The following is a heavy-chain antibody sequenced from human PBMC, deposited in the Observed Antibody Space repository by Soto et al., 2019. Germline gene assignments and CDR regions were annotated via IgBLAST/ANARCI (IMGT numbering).Heavy chain of an antibody. CDR1: GFTVSSNY. J-gene: IGHJ3*02. D-gene: IGHD3-10*01. V-gene: IGHV3-53*04. CDR3: ARAVYYGSGRGAFDI. Sequence: EVQLVESGGGLVQPGGSLRLSCAASGFTVSSNYMSWVRQAPGKGLEWVSVIYSGGSTYYADSVKGRFTISRHNSKNTLYLQMNSLRAEDTAVYYCARAVYYGSGRGAFDIWGQGTMVTVSS. CDR2: IYSGGST.